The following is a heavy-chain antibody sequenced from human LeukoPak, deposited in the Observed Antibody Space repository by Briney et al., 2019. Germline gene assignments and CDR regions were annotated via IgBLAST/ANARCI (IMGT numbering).Heavy chain of an antibody. CDR2: IIPMLGIA. CDR1: GGTFSSYT. Sequence: SSVKVSCKASGGTFSSYTISWVRQAPGQGLEWMGRIIPMLGIANYAQKFQGRITITADKSTSTAYMELSSLRSEDTAVYYCARMVSDAALGYYYYMDVWGKGTTVTVSS. D-gene: IGHD3-10*01. V-gene: IGHV1-69*02. CDR3: ARMVSDAALGYYYYMDV. J-gene: IGHJ6*03.